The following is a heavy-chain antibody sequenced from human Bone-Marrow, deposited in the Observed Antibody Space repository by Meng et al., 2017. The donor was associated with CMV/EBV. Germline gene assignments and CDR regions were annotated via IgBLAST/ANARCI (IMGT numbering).Heavy chain of an antibody. CDR1: SGSITSYY. J-gene: IGHJ6*02. Sequence: SETLSLTCTVSSGSITSYYWSWIRQPAGKGVEWIGRISTSGSTNYVPSLKSRVSMSVDTSKNQVSLNLTSVTAADTAVYYCARDTARFVVVAAGAYYYYYGMDVWGQGTTVTVSS. CDR2: ISTSGST. CDR3: ARDTARFVVVAAGAYYYYYGMDV. D-gene: IGHD2-15*01. V-gene: IGHV4-4*07.